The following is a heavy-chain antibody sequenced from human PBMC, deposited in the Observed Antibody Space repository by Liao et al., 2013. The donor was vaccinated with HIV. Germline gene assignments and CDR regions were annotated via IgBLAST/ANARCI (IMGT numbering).Heavy chain of an antibody. Sequence: QVQLQESGPGLVKPSQTLSLTCTVSGGSISSGDYYWSWIRQSPGKGLEWIGYIYYSGSTYYNPSLKSRVTISVDTSKNQFSLKLSSVTAADTAVYYCARVLVISRNNYYYYYMDVWGKGTTVTVSS. CDR2: IYYSGST. CDR3: ARVLVISRNNYYYYYMDV. V-gene: IGHV4-30-4*08. CDR1: GGSISSGDYY. D-gene: IGHD3-9*01. J-gene: IGHJ6*03.